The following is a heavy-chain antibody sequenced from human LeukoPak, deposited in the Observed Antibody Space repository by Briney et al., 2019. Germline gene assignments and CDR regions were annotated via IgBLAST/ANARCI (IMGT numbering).Heavy chain of an antibody. CDR2: IYHSGST. CDR3: ARHTYYYGSGYGMDV. V-gene: IGHV4-4*02. J-gene: IGHJ6*02. CDR1: GGSISSSNW. Sequence: SGTLSLTCAVSGGSISSSNWWSWVRQPPGKGLEWIGEIYHSGSTNYNPSLKSRVTISVDKSKNQFSLKLSSVTAADTAVYYCARHTYYYGSGYGMDVWGQGTTVTVSS. D-gene: IGHD3-10*01.